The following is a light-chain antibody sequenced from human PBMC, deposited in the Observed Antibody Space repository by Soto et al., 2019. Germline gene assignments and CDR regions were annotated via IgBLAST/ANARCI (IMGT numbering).Light chain of an antibody. CDR3: QQYNNWPPIT. Sequence: EIVMTQSPATLSVSPGERATLSCRASQSVSSNLAWYQQKPGQAPRLLIYGASTRATGIPARFSGSGSGTELTLNISSLQSEDFAVYSCQQYNNWPPITFGQGTRLEIK. V-gene: IGKV3-15*01. CDR1: QSVSSN. CDR2: GAS. J-gene: IGKJ5*01.